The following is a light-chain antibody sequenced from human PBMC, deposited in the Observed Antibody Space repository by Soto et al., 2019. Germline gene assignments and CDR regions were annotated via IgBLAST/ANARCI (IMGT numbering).Light chain of an antibody. CDR1: SGHSGYA. J-gene: IGLJ2*01. CDR3: QTWGPAIV. Sequence: QSVLTQSPSASASLGASVKVTCTLSSGHSGYAIAWHQQQTEKGHRYLMRLNTDGSLHRGEGVPDRFSASGSGAERYLTISSLQSEDEADYYCQTWGPAIVFGGGTKLTVL. CDR2: LNTDGSL. V-gene: IGLV4-69*02.